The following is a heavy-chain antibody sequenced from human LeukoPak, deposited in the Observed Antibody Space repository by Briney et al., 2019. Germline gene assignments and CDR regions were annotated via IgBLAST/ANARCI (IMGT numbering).Heavy chain of an antibody. CDR3: ATGLGLTGTPGY. CDR2: FDPEDGET. V-gene: IGHV1-24*01. J-gene: IGHJ4*02. D-gene: IGHD1-7*01. CDR1: GYTLTELS. Sequence: ASVKVSCKVSGYTLTELSMHWVRQAPGKGLEWMGGFDPEDGETIYAQKFQGRVTMTEDTSTDTAYMELSSLRSEDTAVYYCATGLGLTGTPGYWGQGTLVTVSS.